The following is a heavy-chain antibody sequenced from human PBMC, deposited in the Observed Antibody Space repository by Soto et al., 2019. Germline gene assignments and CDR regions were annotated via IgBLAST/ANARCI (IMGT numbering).Heavy chain of an antibody. J-gene: IGHJ6*03. CDR3: ASRRTEMSIVATIMDYYYMDV. CDR2: IYYSGST. CDR1: GGSISSYY. D-gene: IGHD5-12*01. Sequence: PSETLSLTCTVSGGSISSYYWSWIRQPPGKGLEWIGYIYYSGSTNYNPSLKSRVTISVDTSKNQFSLKLSSVTAADTAVYYCASRRTEMSIVATIMDYYYMDVWGKGTTVTVSS. V-gene: IGHV4-59*01.